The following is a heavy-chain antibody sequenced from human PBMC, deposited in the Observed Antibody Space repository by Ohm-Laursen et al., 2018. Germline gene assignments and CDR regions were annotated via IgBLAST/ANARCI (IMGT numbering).Heavy chain of an antibody. J-gene: IGHJ4*02. V-gene: IGHV3-48*03. CDR2: ISSSGSTI. Sequence: LSLTCAASGFTFSSYEMNWVRQAPGKGLEWVSYISSSGSTIYYADSVKGRFTISRDNTKNSLYLQMNSLRAEDTAVYYCARFTRSSWYYFDYWGQGTLVTVSS. D-gene: IGHD6-13*01. CDR1: GFTFSSYE. CDR3: ARFTRSSWYYFDY.